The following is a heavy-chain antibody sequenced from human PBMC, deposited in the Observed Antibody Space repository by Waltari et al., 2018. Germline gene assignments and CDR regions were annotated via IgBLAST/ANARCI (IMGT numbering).Heavy chain of an antibody. J-gene: IGHJ3*01. CDR1: GFSFSNYW. D-gene: IGHD3-16*01. Sequence: EVQLVEAGGGLVQPGGSLRLSCVVSGFSFSNYWMYWVRKAPGQGLVWVSRMNVYGSSTTYADSVKGRFTISRDNAKNTLYLQMDDLRAEDTAVYYCARDSEGYSTWGAGDFWGQGTMVTVSP. CDR3: ARDSEGYSTWGAGDF. V-gene: IGHV3-74*01. CDR2: MNVYGSST.